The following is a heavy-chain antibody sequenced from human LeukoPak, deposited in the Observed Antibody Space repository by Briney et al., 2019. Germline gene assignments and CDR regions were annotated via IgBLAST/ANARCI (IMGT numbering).Heavy chain of an antibody. CDR1: GFTFRSYT. Sequence: PGGSLRLSCAASGFTFRSYTVNWVRQAPGKGLEWVSSISSSSSYIYYADSVKGRFTISRDNANNSLYLQMDSLRAEDTAVYYCARSLSTTVTTAFNIWGQGTMVTVSS. CDR3: ARSLSTTVTTAFNI. J-gene: IGHJ3*02. V-gene: IGHV3-21*01. D-gene: IGHD4-17*01. CDR2: ISSSSSYI.